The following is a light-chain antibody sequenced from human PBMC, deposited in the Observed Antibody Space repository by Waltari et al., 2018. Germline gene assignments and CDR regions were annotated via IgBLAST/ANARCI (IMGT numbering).Light chain of an antibody. CDR2: GAS. V-gene: IGKV3-20*01. J-gene: IGKJ4*01. CDR3: QQYGSSPRT. Sequence: EIVLTQSTGTLSLSPGARATLSCRASQSVSRSYLAWYQQKPGQAPRLLIYGASSRATGIPDRFSGSGSGTDFTLTISILEPEDFAVYYCQQYGSSPRTFGGWTKVEIK. CDR1: QSVSRSY.